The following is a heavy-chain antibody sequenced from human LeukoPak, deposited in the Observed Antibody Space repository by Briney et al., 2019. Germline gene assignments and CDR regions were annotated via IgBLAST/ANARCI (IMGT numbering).Heavy chain of an antibody. Sequence: SETLSLTCTVSGVSINTYFWSWIRQPPGKGLEWIGYVYYNGITNYNPSLKSRVSISLDTSKNQFSLRLNSVTAAETAVYYCARYSSGWSWRTFDYWGQGTLVTVSS. CDR3: ARYSSGWSWRTFDY. D-gene: IGHD6-19*01. CDR1: GVSINTYF. CDR2: VYYNGIT. J-gene: IGHJ4*02. V-gene: IGHV4-59*01.